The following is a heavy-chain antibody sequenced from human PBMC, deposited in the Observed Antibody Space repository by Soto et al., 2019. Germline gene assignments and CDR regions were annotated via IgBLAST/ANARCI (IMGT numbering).Heavy chain of an antibody. CDR1: GFTFSDHG. CDR3: AKDRTIASRTFDS. J-gene: IGHJ4*02. CDR2: ISGSVGST. V-gene: IGHV3-23*01. Sequence: GGSLRLSCTASGFTFSDHGMHWVRQAPGRGLEWVASISGSVGSTFYADSVKGRFTISRDNYLNTLDLQMNSLRAEDTAVYYCAKDRTIASRTFDSWGQGALVTVSS. D-gene: IGHD6-6*01.